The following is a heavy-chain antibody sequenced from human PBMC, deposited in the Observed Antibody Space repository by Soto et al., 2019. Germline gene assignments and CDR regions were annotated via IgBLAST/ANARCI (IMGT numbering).Heavy chain of an antibody. J-gene: IGHJ6*02. D-gene: IGHD3-9*01. CDR1: GFTFSSYS. Sequence: EVQLVESGGGLVKPGGSLRLSCAASGFTFSSYSMNWVRQAPGKGLEWVSSISSSSSYIYYADSVKGRFTISRDNAKNSLYLQMNSLRAEDTAVYYCARDLLNFDWFPSHYYYYGMDVWGQGTTVTVSS. CDR3: ARDLLNFDWFPSHYYYYGMDV. V-gene: IGHV3-21*01. CDR2: ISSSSSYI.